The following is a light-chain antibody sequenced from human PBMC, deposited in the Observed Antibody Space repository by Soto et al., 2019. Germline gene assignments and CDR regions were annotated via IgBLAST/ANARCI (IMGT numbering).Light chain of an antibody. Sequence: IEMTQSPSSLSASLGDTVTISCRASRGVATYLHWYQQRPGQPPRLLISAASRLQSGVPSRFSASGSGTEFTLTISGLQPEDFATYCCQQSYSYPSFGQGTRPAI. J-gene: IGKJ5*01. CDR1: RGVATY. V-gene: IGKV1-39*01. CDR3: QQSYSYPS. CDR2: AAS.